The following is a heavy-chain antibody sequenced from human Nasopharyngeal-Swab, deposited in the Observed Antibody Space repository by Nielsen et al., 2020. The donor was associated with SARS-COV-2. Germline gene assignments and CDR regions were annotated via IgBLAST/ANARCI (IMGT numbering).Heavy chain of an antibody. Sequence: ASVKVSCKTSGYTFTTYGIGWVRQVAGQGLQWMGWVSPYNGDTNYAQSFQDRVTMTTDKSAGTAYMELRSLRYNDTGVYFCARDFGNGSPYFLDYWGQGTLVTVSA. CDR1: GYTFTTYG. CDR3: ARDFGNGSPYFLDY. D-gene: IGHD2/OR15-2a*01. V-gene: IGHV1-18*01. CDR2: VSPYNGDT. J-gene: IGHJ4*02.